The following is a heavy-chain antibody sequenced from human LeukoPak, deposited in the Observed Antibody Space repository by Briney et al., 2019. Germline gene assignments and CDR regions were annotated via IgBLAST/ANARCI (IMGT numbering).Heavy chain of an antibody. CDR2: ISGSGGST. CDR1: GFTFSSYG. D-gene: IGHD3-22*01. J-gene: IGHJ4*02. Sequence: GGSLRLSCAASGFTFSSYGMSWVRQAPGKGLEWVSAISGSGGSTYYADSVKGRFTISRDNSKNTLYLQMNSLRAEDTAVYYCAKALGVVIVPGDYWGQGTLVTVSS. V-gene: IGHV3-23*01. CDR3: AKALGVVIVPGDY.